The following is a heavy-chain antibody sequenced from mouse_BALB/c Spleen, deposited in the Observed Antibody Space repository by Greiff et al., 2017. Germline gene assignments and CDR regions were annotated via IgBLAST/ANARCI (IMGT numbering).Heavy chain of an antibody. V-gene: IGHV2-9*02. CDR3: ARGGGYDGRYFDV. CDR2: IWAGGST. Sequence: QVQLQQSGPGLVAPSQSLSITCTVSGFSLTSYGVHWVRQPPGKGLEWLGVIWAGGSTNYNSALMSRLSISKDNSKSQVFLKMNSLQTDDTAMYYCARGGGYDGRYFDVWGAGTTVTVSS. CDR1: GFSLTSYG. J-gene: IGHJ1*01. D-gene: IGHD2-2*01.